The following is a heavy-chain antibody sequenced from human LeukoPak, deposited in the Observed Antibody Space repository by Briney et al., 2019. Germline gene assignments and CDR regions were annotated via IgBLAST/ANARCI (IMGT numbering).Heavy chain of an antibody. CDR3: ARALWLPLPFFDY. D-gene: IGHD5-12*01. J-gene: IGHJ4*02. Sequence: ASVKVSCKASGYTFTGYYMHWVRQAPGQGLEWMGWINPNSGGTNYAQKFQGRVTMTRDTSISTAYMELSRLRSDDTAVCYCARALWLPLPFFDYWGQGTLVTVSS. V-gene: IGHV1-2*02. CDR2: INPNSGGT. CDR1: GYTFTGYY.